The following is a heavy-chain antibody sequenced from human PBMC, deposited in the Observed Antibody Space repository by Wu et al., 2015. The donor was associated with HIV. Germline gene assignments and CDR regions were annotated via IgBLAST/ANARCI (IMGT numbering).Heavy chain of an antibody. Sequence: QVHLVQSGAEMKKPGSSVKVSCKASGGTFSSYIINWVRQAPGQGLEWMGRIIPIFGTANYAQTFQDRVTITADKSTSTAYMQLSSLRSEDTAVYYCARASAPSVQYHGMDVWAQGTTVTVSS. CDR3: ARASAPSVQYHGMDV. CDR1: GGTFSSYI. V-gene: IGHV1-69*08. CDR2: IIPIFGTA. D-gene: IGHD2/OR15-2a*01. J-gene: IGHJ6*02.